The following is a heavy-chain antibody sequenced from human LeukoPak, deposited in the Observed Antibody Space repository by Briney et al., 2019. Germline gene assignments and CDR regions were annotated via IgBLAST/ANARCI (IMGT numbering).Heavy chain of an antibody. V-gene: IGHV4-59*11. CDR2: IYYDGRN. Sequence: PSETLSLTCTVSGGSLANHYWTWVRQAPGERLEYIGYIYYDGRNNCSPSLKSRATISVDTSRNQFSLKLTSVTAADTAVYFCARWFCPINCQHLDSWSQGTLVTVSS. D-gene: IGHD1-1*01. CDR1: GGSLANHY. J-gene: IGHJ4*02. CDR3: ARWFCPINCQHLDS.